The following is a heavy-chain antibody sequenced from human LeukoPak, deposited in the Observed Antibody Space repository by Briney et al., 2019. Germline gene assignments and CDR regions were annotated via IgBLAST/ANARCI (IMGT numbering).Heavy chain of an antibody. V-gene: IGHV6-1*01. CDR1: GDSVSTNSAT. D-gene: IGHD3-22*01. Sequence: PSQTLSLTCAISGDSVSTNSATWNWIRQSPSRGLEWLGRTYYRSKWRTDYADSVKTRITINPDTFKNHFSLQLNSVTPEDTAVYYCTRGPNYSDSNGYSYYFQYWGQGTLVTVSS. CDR2: TYYRSKWRT. CDR3: TRGPNYSDSNGYSYYFQY. J-gene: IGHJ4*02.